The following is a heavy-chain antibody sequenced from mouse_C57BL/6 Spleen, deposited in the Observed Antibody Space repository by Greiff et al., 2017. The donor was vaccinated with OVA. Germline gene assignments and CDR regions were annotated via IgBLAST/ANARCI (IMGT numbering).Heavy chain of an antibody. V-gene: IGHV1-59*01. CDR3: ARPLTTGSGAWFAY. CDR1: GYTFTSYW. J-gene: IGHJ3*01. D-gene: IGHD1-1*01. Sequence: VQLQQPGAELVRPGTSVKLSCKASGYTFTSYWMHWVKQRPGQGLEWIGVIDPSDSYTNYNQKFKGKATLTVDTSSSTAYMQLSSLTSEDSAVYYCARPLTTGSGAWFAYWGQGTLVTVSA. CDR2: IDPSDSYT.